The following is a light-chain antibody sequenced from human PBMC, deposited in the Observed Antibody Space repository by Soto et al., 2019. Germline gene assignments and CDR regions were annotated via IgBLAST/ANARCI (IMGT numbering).Light chain of an antibody. Sequence: EIVLTQSPATLSLSPGERGTLSCRASQSIDDHLAWYQQKPGQAPRLLIYDASKRAAGIPARFSGSGSGTDFTLTISTLEPEDFGVYYCQHRSTHFGGGTKV. CDR3: QHRSTH. CDR1: QSIDDH. CDR2: DAS. J-gene: IGKJ4*01. V-gene: IGKV3-11*01.